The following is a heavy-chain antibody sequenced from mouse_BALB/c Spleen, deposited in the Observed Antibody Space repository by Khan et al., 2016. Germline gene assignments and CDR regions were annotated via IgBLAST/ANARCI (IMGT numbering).Heavy chain of an antibody. J-gene: IGHJ3*01. V-gene: IGHV1-9*01. Sequence: QVQLQQSGAELMKPGASVNIYCKATGYTFRRYWIEWVTERPGHGIEWIGELLPGNGTSNYNGNVKGMATLTAEIPSSTASLQRSSLTTEDSSVYYCTRRPYWDQGTLLTVSA. CDR2: LLPGNGTS. CDR3: TRRPY. CDR1: GYTFRRYW.